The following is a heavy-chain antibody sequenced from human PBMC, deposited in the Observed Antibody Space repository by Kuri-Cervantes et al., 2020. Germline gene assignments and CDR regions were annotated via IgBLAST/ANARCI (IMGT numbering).Heavy chain of an antibody. J-gene: IGHJ6*03. V-gene: IGHV1-69*06. D-gene: IGHD2-2*01. CDR3: ATGSSHQLRPTYYYYMDV. CDR2: IIPIFGTA. Sequence: GGSLRLSCKASGGTFSSYAISWVRQAPGQGLEWMGGIIPIFGTANYAQKFQGRVTITADKSTSTAYMELSSLRSEDTAVYYCATGSSHQLRPTYYYYMDVWGKGTTVTVSS. CDR1: GGTFSSYA.